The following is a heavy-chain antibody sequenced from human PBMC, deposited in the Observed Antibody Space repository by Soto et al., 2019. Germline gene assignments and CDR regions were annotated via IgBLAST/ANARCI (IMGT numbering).Heavy chain of an antibody. CDR2: IYYSGDT. CDR3: ASLQVPGNFDY. D-gene: IGHD6-13*01. J-gene: IGHJ4*02. Sequence: SETLSLTCAVSGYSISTGFNWAWVRQPPGKGLEWIANIYYSGDTYFHPSLRSRLTVSVDTSKNQFSLKLSSLTAADTAMYYCASLQVPGNFDYWGQGTLVTVSS. V-gene: IGHV4-38-2*01. CDR1: GYSISTGFN.